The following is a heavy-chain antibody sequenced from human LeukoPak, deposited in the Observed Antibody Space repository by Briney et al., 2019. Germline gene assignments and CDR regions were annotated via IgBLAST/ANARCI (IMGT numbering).Heavy chain of an antibody. J-gene: IGHJ6*03. V-gene: IGHV3-23*01. CDR1: GFAFSTYT. CDR2: IGGSGGGT. Sequence: PGGSLRLSCAASGFAFSTYTMNWVRQAPGKGLEWVSAIGGSGGGTRYVDSVKGRFTISRDNSKNTLYLQMNGLRDDDTAVYYCAKGARLYYYYLDVWGKGTTVTVSS. CDR3: AKGARLYYYYLDV.